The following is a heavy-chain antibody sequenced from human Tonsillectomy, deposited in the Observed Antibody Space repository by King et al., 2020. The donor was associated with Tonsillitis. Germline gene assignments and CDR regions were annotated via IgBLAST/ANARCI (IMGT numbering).Heavy chain of an antibody. CDR2: INHSGST. D-gene: IGHD3-10*01. V-gene: IGHV4-34*01. Sequence: VQLQQWGAGLLKPSETLSLTCAVYGGSFSDYYWSWIRQPPGKGLEWIGEINHSGSTNYNPSLKSRVTISVDTSKNQFSLKLGSVTAADTAVYYCARVISMVRGVIYDDYWGQGTLVTVSS. J-gene: IGHJ4*02. CDR3: ARVISMVRGVIYDDY. CDR1: GGSFSDYY.